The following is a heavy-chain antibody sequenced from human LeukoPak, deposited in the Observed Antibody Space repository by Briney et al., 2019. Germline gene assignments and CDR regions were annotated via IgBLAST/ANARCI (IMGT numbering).Heavy chain of an antibody. CDR2: IIGRGVDT. D-gene: IGHD2-15*01. J-gene: IGHJ5*02. CDR1: GFTFSNFA. V-gene: IGHV3-23*01. CDR3: AKAPLSACIGARCYYLDT. Sequence: GGSLRLSCVASGFTFSNFAMNWVRQAPGKRLEWVSSIIGRGVDTYHADSVQGRFTISRDNSKNTLYLQMNSLRVEDTAVYYCAKAPLSACIGARCYYLDTWGQGALITVSS.